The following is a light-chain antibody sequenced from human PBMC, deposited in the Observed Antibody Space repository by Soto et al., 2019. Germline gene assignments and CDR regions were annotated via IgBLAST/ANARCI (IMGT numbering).Light chain of an antibody. Sequence: QAVVTQPPSVSGAPGQRVTISCTGNSSNLGAGYDVYWYQQRPGAAPKLVIFGNRNRPSGVTERFSGSKSGTSASLAITGLQAEDEAYYYFQSYDYSLTASVFGGWTKLTVL. V-gene: IGLV1-40*01. CDR1: SSNLGAGYD. J-gene: IGLJ3*02. CDR3: QSYDYSLTASV. CDR2: GNR.